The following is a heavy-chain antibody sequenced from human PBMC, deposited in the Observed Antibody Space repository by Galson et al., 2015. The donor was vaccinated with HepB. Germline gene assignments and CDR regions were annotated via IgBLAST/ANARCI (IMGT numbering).Heavy chain of an antibody. CDR1: GFSFSNYG. D-gene: IGHD1-26*01. J-gene: IGHJ3*02. CDR3: AKEWKWEQFVHAFNI. Sequence: SLRLSCAASGFSFSNYGMYWVRQAPGKGLEWVAVISYDGSNKYYADSVKGRFTISRDNSKNTLYLQMNSLRAEDTAVYYCAKEWKWEQFVHAFNIWGQGTMVTVSS. CDR2: ISYDGSNK. V-gene: IGHV3-30*18.